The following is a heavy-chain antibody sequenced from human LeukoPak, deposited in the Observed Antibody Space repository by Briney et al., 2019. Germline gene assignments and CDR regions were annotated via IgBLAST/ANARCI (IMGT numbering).Heavy chain of an antibody. CDR1: GYTFTSYG. J-gene: IGHJ4*02. CDR3: ARSSIIAAAGPYYFDY. Sequence: ASVKVSCKASGYTFTSYGISWVRQAPGQGLEWMGWISAYNGNTNYAQKLQGRVTMTTDTSTSTAYMELSSLRSEDTAVYYCARSSIIAAAGPYYFDYWGQGTLVTVSS. CDR2: ISAYNGNT. D-gene: IGHD6-13*01. V-gene: IGHV1-18*01.